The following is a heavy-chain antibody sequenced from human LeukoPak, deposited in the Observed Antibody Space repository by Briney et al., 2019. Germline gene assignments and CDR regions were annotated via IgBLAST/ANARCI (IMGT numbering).Heavy chain of an antibody. D-gene: IGHD1-26*01. Sequence: ATVKVSCKSSGYTFTNYYMHWVRQAAGQGLEWIGIINPSGGSTIYAHKFQGRATMTRDTSTRTTYMELSILRSEDTAVYYCARRNSHIGSYRPSYYFDYWCQGTLVTVS. V-gene: IGHV1-46*01. CDR1: GYTFTNYY. CDR2: INPSGGST. CDR3: ARRNSHIGSYRPSYYFDY. J-gene: IGHJ4*02.